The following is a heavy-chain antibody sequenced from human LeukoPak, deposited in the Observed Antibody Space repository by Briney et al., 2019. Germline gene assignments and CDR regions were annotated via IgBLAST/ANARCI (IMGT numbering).Heavy chain of an antibody. D-gene: IGHD6-13*01. V-gene: IGHV3-48*01. Sequence: PGGSLRLSCAASGFTFSSYSMNWVRQAPGKGLEWVSYISSSSSTIYYADSVKRRFTISKDNAKNSLYLQMNRLRAEDTAVYYCATGFAGYSSSSADYWGQGTLVTVSS. J-gene: IGHJ4*02. CDR2: ISSSSSTI. CDR1: GFTFSSYS. CDR3: ATGFAGYSSSSADY.